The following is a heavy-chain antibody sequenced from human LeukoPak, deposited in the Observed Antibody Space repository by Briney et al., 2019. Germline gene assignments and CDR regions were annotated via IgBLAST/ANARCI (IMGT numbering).Heavy chain of an antibody. Sequence: SETLSLTCTVSGGSISSGDYYWSWIRQPPGKGLEWIGEINHSGSTNYNPSLKGRVTISVDTSKNQFSLKLSSVTAADTAVYYCARGIAWFDPWGQGTLVTVSS. CDR2: INHSGST. CDR1: GGSISSGDYY. V-gene: IGHV4-39*07. CDR3: ARGIAWFDP. J-gene: IGHJ5*02.